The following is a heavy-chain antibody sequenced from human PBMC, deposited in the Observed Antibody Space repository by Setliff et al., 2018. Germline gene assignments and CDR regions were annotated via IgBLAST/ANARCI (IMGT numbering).Heavy chain of an antibody. CDR3: ATSGFCSAGSCYSFDD. V-gene: IGHV4-34*01. CDR2: ISPGGST. CDR1: GGGGSFSAYY. Sequence: PSETLSLTCGVSGGGGSFSAYYWSWIRQHPGKGLEWIGEISPGGSTIYNPSLRSRVTMSVDTAKNRFSLNLTSVTAADTAVYYCATSGFCSAGSCYSFDDWGPGALVTVSP. D-gene: IGHD6-19*01. J-gene: IGHJ4*02.